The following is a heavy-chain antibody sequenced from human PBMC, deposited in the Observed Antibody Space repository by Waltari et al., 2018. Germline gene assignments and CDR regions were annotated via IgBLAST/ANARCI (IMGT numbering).Heavy chain of an antibody. CDR3: ARNLTDYYGMDV. J-gene: IGHJ6*02. Sequence: QVQLVQSGAEVKKPGASVKVSCKASGYTFTSYAMHLVRQAPGQRLEWMGWINAGNGNTKYSQKFQGRVTITRDTSASTAYMELSSLRSEDTAVYYCARNLTDYYGMDVWGQGTTVTVSS. CDR2: INAGNGNT. CDR1: GYTFTSYA. V-gene: IGHV1-3*01.